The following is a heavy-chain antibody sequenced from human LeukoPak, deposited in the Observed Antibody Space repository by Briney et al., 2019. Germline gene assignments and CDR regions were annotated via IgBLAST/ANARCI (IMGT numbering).Heavy chain of an antibody. J-gene: IGHJ4*02. Sequence: GGSLRLSCAASGFTFRSYWMHWVRQAPGKGLVWVSHINNDGSDTDYADSVKGRFTSSSDNAKNTLFLQMSSLRAEDTAVYYCVRGSMGPDYGGQGTLVTVSS. CDR2: INNDGSDT. V-gene: IGHV3-74*01. CDR3: VRGSMGPDY. CDR1: GFTFRSYW.